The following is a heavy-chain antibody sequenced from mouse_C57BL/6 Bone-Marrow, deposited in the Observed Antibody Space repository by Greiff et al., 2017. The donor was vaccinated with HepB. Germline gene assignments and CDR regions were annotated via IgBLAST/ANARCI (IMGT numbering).Heavy chain of an antibody. D-gene: IGHD2-3*01. CDR1: GYTFTSYW. CDR2: IHPNSGST. CDR3: ARRDDGYSRGHWYFDV. Sequence: QVQLQQPGAELVKPGASVKLSCKASGYTFTSYWMHWVKQRPGQGLEWIGMIHPNSGSTNYNEKFKSKATLTVDKSSSTAYMQLSSLTSEDSAVYYCARRDDGYSRGHWYFDVWGTGTTVTVSS. V-gene: IGHV1-64*01. J-gene: IGHJ1*03.